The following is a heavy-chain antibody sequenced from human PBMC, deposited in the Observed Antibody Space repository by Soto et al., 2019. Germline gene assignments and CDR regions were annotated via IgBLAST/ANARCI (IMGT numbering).Heavy chain of an antibody. CDR3: ARDLGGWPDY. Sequence: SVKVSCKASGFTFSTSAMQWARQARGQSLEWIGWIVVGSGHINYAQQFHERVTITRDMSTSTVYMELSSLRSEDTAVYYCARDLGGWPDYWGQGTLVTVSS. J-gene: IGHJ4*02. V-gene: IGHV1-58*02. CDR2: IVVGSGHI. D-gene: IGHD2-15*01. CDR1: GFTFSTSA.